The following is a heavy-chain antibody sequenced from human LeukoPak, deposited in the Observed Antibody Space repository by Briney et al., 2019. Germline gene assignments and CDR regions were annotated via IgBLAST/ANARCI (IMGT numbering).Heavy chain of an antibody. J-gene: IGHJ5*02. CDR2: INHSGST. V-gene: IGHV4-34*01. CDR3: ARLPPPAYYYDSSGYSA. CDR1: GGSFSGYY. D-gene: IGHD3-22*01. Sequence: SETLSLTCAVYGGSFSGYYWSWIRQPPGKGLEWIGEINHSGSTNYNPSLKSRVTISVDTSKNQFSLKLSSVTAADTAVYYCARLPPPAYYYDSSGYSAWGQGTLVTVSS.